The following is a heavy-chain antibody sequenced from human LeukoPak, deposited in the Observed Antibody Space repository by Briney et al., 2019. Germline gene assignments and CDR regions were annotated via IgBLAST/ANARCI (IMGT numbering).Heavy chain of an antibody. CDR1: GVSFSGYY. J-gene: IGHJ4*02. Sequence: SETLSLTCAVYGVSFSGYYWSWIRQPPGKGLEWIGEINHSGSTNYNPSLKSRVTISVGTSKNQFSLKLSSVTAADTAVYYCARAANWNYFDYWGQGTLVTVSS. V-gene: IGHV4-34*01. CDR3: ARAANWNYFDY. CDR2: INHSGST. D-gene: IGHD1-1*01.